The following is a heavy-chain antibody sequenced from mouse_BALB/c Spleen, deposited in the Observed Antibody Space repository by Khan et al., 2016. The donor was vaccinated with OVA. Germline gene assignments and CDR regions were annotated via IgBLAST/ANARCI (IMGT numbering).Heavy chain of an antibody. CDR3: ARRCYDYGRGALFAY. J-gene: IGHJ3*01. V-gene: IGHV2-2*02. CDR1: GFSLNNYS. D-gene: IGHD2-4*01. Sequence: QVQLQQSGPGLVQPSQSLSITCTVSGFSLNNYSVHWVRQSPGKGLEWLGVIWSAGSTDYNADFISRLTISKDNSMCPVFFKMTSLQPNDTAIYYCARRCYDYGRGALFAYWGQGTLVTVSA. CDR2: IWSAGST.